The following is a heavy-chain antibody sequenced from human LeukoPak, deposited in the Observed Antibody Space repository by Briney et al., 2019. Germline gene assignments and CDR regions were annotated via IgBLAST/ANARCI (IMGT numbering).Heavy chain of an antibody. CDR2: IWYDGSNK. CDR1: GFTFSSYA. Sequence: GRSLRLSCAASGFTFSSYAMHWVRQAPGKGLEWVAAIWYDGSNKYYTDSVKGRFTISRDNSKNTLYLQMNSLTAGDTAVYYCARDLRGYSGYDSRLDYWGQGALVTVSS. D-gene: IGHD5-12*01. V-gene: IGHV3-33*08. CDR3: ARDLRGYSGYDSRLDY. J-gene: IGHJ4*02.